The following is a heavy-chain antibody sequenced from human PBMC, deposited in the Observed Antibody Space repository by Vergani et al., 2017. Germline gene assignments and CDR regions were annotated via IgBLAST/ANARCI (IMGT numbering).Heavy chain of an antibody. CDR1: GGSISSSSYY. Sequence: QLQLQESGPGLVKPSETLSLTCTVSGGSISSSSYYWGWIRQPPGKGLEWIGSIYYSGSTYYNPSLKSRVTISVDTSKNQFSLKLSSVTAADTAVYYCARESPLPGPDIVVVPAVKAFDPWGQGTLVTVSS. CDR2: IYYSGST. V-gene: IGHV4-39*07. J-gene: IGHJ5*02. D-gene: IGHD2-2*01. CDR3: ARESPLPGPDIVVVPAVKAFDP.